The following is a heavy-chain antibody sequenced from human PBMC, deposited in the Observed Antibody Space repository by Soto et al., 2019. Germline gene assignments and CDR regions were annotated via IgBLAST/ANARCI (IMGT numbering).Heavy chain of an antibody. D-gene: IGHD6-13*01. J-gene: IGHJ6*02. CDR2: ISYDGSNK. Sequence: GGSLRLSCAASGFTFSSYGMHWVRQAPGKGLEWVAVISYDGSNKYYADSVKGRFTISRDNSKNTLYLQMNSLRAEDTAVYYCARYSSSWLYYYYGMDVWGQGTTVTVSS. CDR3: ARYSSSWLYYYYGMDV. CDR1: GFTFSSYG. V-gene: IGHV3-30*03.